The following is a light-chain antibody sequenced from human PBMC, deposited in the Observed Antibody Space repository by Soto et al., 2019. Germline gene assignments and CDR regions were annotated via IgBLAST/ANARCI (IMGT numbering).Light chain of an antibody. CDR2: DAS. V-gene: IGKV3-11*01. CDR1: QSVNNY. J-gene: IGKJ5*01. CDR3: QQRRSWPIT. Sequence: EIVLTQSPATLSLSPGERATLSCRASQSVNNYLAWYQQKPGQAPRLLIYDASNRATGIPARFSGSGSETDFTLSISSLEPEDFAVYYCQQRRSWPITFGQGTRLEIK.